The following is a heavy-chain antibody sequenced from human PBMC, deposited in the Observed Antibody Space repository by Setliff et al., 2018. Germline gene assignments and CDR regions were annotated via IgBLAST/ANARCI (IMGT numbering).Heavy chain of an antibody. Sequence: SETLSLTCSVSGASITSGGFYWTWIRQPAGKGLEWIGHISPSGSTTYNPSLKSRVTMSVDTSKNQFSLKMRSVTAADAALYYCARKDGDMWGQGTMVTVSS. CDR2: ISPSGST. J-gene: IGHJ3*02. CDR1: GASITSGGFY. CDR3: ARKDGDM. V-gene: IGHV4-61*09. D-gene: IGHD2-15*01.